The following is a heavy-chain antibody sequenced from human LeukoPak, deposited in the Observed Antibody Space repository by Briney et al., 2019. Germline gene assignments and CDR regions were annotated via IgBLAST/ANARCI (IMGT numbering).Heavy chain of an antibody. CDR2: ISAYNGNT. CDR3: ARGGSGSCPWWHAFDI. V-gene: IGHV1-18*01. D-gene: IGHD3-10*01. Sequence: ASVKVSCKASGYTFTSYGIIWVRQAPGQGLEWMGWISAYNGNTNYAQKLQGRVTMTTDTSTSTAYMELRSLRSDDTAVYYCARGGSGSCPWWHAFDIWGQGTMVTVSS. CDR1: GYTFTSYG. J-gene: IGHJ3*02.